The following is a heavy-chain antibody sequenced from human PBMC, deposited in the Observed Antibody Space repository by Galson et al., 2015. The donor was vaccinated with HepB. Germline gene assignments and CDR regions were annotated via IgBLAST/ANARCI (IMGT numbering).Heavy chain of an antibody. D-gene: IGHD1-1*01. CDR2: INPSGGST. V-gene: IGHV1-46*03. CDR3: ARRANWNSHHDAFDI. CDR1: GYTFTSYY. Sequence: SVKVSCKASGYTFTSYYMHWVRQAPGQGLEWMGIINPSGGSTSYAQKFQGRVTMTRDTSTSTVYMELSSLRSEDTAVYYCARRANWNSHHDAFDIWGQGTMVTVSS. J-gene: IGHJ3*02.